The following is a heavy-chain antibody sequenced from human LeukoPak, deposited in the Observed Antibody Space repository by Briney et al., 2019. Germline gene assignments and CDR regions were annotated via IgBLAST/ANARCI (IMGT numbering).Heavy chain of an antibody. J-gene: IGHJ4*02. V-gene: IGHV1-46*01. CDR2: INPSGGSA. D-gene: IGHD2-2*02. Sequence: ASVKVSCKASGYTFTSYYMHLVRQAPGQGLEWMGIINPSGGSASYTQKFQGRVTMTRDTSTSTVYMELSSLRSEDTAVYYCAREVERYCSSTNCYRGKFDYWGQGTLVTVSS. CDR1: GYTFTSYY. CDR3: AREVERYCSSTNCYRGKFDY.